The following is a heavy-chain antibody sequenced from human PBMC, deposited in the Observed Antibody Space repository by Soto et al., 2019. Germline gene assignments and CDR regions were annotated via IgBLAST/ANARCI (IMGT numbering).Heavy chain of an antibody. D-gene: IGHD1-26*01. J-gene: IGHJ4*02. Sequence: GGSLRLSCAASGFTFSSYGMHWVRQAPGKGLEWVAVIWYDGSNKYYADSVKGRFTISRDNSKNTLYLQMNSLRAEDTAVYYCARDQAVGATTFDYWGQGTLVTVSS. CDR2: IWYDGSNK. CDR1: GFTFSSYG. CDR3: ARDQAVGATTFDY. V-gene: IGHV3-33*01.